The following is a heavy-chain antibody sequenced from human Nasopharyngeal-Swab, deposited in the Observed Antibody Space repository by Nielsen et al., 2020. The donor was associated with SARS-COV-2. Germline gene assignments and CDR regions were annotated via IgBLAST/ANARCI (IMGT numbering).Heavy chain of an antibody. J-gene: IGHJ4*02. Sequence: EFLKNSRAAPGFTLWEHWMQLGRQAPGKGGEGVAPKKADGSEKLYVDSVKGRFTISRDNAQNSLFLQMNSLRAEDTAMYYCARGGGWTNDYWGQGTQVTVSS. CDR2: KKADGSEK. D-gene: IGHD6-19*01. CDR3: ARGGGWTNDY. V-gene: IGHV3-7*04. CDR1: GFTLWEHW.